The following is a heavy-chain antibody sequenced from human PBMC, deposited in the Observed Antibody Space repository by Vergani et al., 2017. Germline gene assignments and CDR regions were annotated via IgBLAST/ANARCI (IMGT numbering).Heavy chain of an antibody. J-gene: IGHJ4*02. Sequence: EVQLVESGGGLVKPGGSLRLSCAASGFTFSNAWMSWVRQAPGKGLEWVGRIKSKTDGGTTDYAAPVKGRFTISRDDSKNTLYLQMNSLKTEDTAVYYCARPVGASYYFDYWGQGTLVTVSS. D-gene: IGHD1-26*01. CDR3: ARPVGASYYFDY. V-gene: IGHV3-15*01. CDR2: IKSKTDGGTT. CDR1: GFTFSNAW.